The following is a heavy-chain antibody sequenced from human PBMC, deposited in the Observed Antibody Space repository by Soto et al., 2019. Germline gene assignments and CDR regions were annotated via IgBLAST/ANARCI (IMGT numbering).Heavy chain of an antibody. V-gene: IGHV1-46*01. CDR1: GYRFTAYY. CDR3: ARSPPLRECPGGDCSHFDY. CDR2: INPSSRVA. J-gene: IGHJ4*02. D-gene: IGHD2-21*02. Sequence: QVQLVQSGAEVQKPGASVKVYCEASGYRFTAYYMHWVRQAPGQGLEWMAIINPSSRVATYAQRFQGRFTMTRDTSTSTLYMEPSSLRSEDTAVYYCARSPPLRECPGGDCSHFDYWGQGTLVTVSS.